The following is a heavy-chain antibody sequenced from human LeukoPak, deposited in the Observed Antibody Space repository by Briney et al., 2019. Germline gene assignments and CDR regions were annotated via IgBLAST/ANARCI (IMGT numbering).Heavy chain of an antibody. Sequence: GGSLRLSCAASGFTFSSYSVKWARQAPGKGLEWVSYISSSSSTIYYADSVKGRFTISRDNAKNSLYLQMNSLRAEDTAVYYCARDWSGDYWGQGTLVTVSS. CDR2: ISSSSSTI. J-gene: IGHJ4*02. CDR3: ARDWSGDY. CDR1: GFTFSSYS. V-gene: IGHV3-48*01.